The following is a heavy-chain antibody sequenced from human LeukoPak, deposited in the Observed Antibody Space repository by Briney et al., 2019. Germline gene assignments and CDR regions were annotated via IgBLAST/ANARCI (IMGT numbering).Heavy chain of an antibody. CDR1: GFSFSNYA. CDR3: AKAGVTTVWDAFPI. J-gene: IGHJ3*02. D-gene: IGHD4-17*01. V-gene: IGHV3-23*01. Sequence: PGGSLRLSCAASGFSFSNYAMSWFRQAPGKGREGVPGITSGDNTYYADPVKGRVTISRDNSKNTLYLQMNSLRVEDTAIYYCAKAGVTTVWDAFPIWGQGTTVTVSS. CDR2: ITSGDNT.